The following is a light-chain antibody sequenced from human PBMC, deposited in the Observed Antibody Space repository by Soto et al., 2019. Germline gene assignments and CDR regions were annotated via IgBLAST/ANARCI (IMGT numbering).Light chain of an antibody. Sequence: EIVLTQSPGTLSLSPGERATLSCRSSQSVSSSYLAWYQHKPGQAPRLLIYDVSSRATGIPDRFSGGGSGTDFTLTISRLEPEDFAEYYCQQYGSSPTFGQGTKVEIK. V-gene: IGKV3-20*01. J-gene: IGKJ1*01. CDR1: QSVSSSY. CDR2: DVS. CDR3: QQYGSSPT.